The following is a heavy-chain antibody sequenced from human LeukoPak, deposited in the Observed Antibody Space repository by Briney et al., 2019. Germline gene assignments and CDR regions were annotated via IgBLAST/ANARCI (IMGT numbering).Heavy chain of an antibody. Sequence: PGGSLRLSCAASGFTFSSYWMSWVRQAPGKGLEWVAFIRYDGSNKYYADSVKGRFTISRDNSKNTLYLQMNSLRAEDTAVYYCAKEDAPLGGRPDYWGQGTLVTVSS. D-gene: IGHD3-16*01. J-gene: IGHJ4*02. CDR3: AKEDAPLGGRPDY. CDR1: GFTFSSYW. V-gene: IGHV3-30*02. CDR2: IRYDGSNK.